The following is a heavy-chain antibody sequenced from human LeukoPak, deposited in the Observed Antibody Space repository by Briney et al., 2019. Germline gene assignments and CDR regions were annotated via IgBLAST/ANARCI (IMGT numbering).Heavy chain of an antibody. D-gene: IGHD6-19*01. V-gene: IGHV3-30*02. Sequence: PGGSLRLSCAAAGFTLSTYGIHWVRQAPGMGLEWVAFIRYDGSNKYYADSVKGRFTISRDNFMNTVYLQMNSLRPEDTAVYYCAKEGYGSGWYEDYWGQGTLVTVSS. CDR1: GFTLSTYG. J-gene: IGHJ4*02. CDR2: IRYDGSNK. CDR3: AKEGYGSGWYEDY.